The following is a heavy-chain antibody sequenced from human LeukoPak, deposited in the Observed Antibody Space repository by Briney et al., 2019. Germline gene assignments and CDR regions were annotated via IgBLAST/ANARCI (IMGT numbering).Heavy chain of an antibody. CDR2: VYYSGST. CDR1: GGSIRSNE. V-gene: IGHV4-59*01. Sequence: SETLSLTCTVSGGSIRSNEWSWIRQPPGKGLEWIRFVYYSGSTNYNPSLNNRVTISVATSKNQFSLKLSSVTAADTAVSYCARVENYGSGVLGHWGQGTLVAVSS. D-gene: IGHD3-10*01. CDR3: ARVENYGSGVLGH. J-gene: IGHJ4*02.